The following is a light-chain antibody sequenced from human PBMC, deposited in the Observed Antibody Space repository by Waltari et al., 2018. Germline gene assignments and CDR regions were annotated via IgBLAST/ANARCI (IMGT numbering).Light chain of an antibody. J-gene: IGKJ4*01. CDR2: TAS. V-gene: IGKV1-9*01. Sequence: QLTQSPSSLSASVGDRVTLPCRASQGISHYLAWYQQKSGIAPKRLIYTASTLQSGFPARFSGRGFGTDVTRTISSLQPEDFATYYCQQRNSYPPTFGGGTKVEIK. CDR1: QGISHY. CDR3: QQRNSYPPT.